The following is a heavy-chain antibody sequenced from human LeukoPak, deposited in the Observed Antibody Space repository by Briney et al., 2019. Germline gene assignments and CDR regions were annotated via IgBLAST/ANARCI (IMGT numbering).Heavy chain of an antibody. CDR1: GYIFTDYW. CDR3: ARPSSLYGGTSEDY. V-gene: IGHV5-51*01. J-gene: IGHJ4*02. D-gene: IGHD4-23*01. CDR2: IYPGDSDT. Sequence: GESLQISGKASGYIFTDYWIVWVRQLPGKGLEWMGAIYPGDSDTRYSPSLDGQVTISADKSVSTTYLQWSSLQASDAAMYYCARPSSLYGGTSEDYWGQGTLVTVSS.